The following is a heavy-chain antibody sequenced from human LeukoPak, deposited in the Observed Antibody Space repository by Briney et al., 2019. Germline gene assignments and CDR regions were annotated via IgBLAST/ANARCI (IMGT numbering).Heavy chain of an antibody. J-gene: IGHJ5*02. CDR3: ARDRAAGWFDP. V-gene: IGHV3-48*01. Sequence: PGGSLRLSCAASGFTFNNYWMSWVRQAPGKGLEWVSYISSSSSTIYYADSVKGRFTISRDNAKNSLYLQMNSLRAEDTAVYYCARDRAAGWFDPWGQGTLVTVSS. D-gene: IGHD6-13*01. CDR2: ISSSSSTI. CDR1: GFTFNNYW.